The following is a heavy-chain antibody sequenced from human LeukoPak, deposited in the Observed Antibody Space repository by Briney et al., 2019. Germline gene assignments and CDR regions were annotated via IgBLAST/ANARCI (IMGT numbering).Heavy chain of an antibody. V-gene: IGHV3-30*04. CDR3: ARDQSSSGSYGGAFDI. Sequence: GGSLRLSCAASGFTFSSYAMHWVRQAPGKGLEWVAVISYDGSNKYYADSVKGRFTISRDNPKNTLYLQMNSLRAEDTAVYYCARDQSSSGSYGGAFDIWGQGTMVTVSS. J-gene: IGHJ3*02. CDR1: GFTFSSYA. CDR2: ISYDGSNK. D-gene: IGHD1-26*01.